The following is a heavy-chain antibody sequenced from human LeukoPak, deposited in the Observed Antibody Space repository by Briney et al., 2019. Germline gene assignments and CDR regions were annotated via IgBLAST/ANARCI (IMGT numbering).Heavy chain of an antibody. Sequence: SETLSLTCNVSGGSINNHHWSWIRQPPGKRLEWIAYVAYTGSAVYNPSLKSRVTISVDTSKNQFSLKLKSVTAADTAVYYCARHFGTWGQGTLVTVSS. D-gene: IGHD3/OR15-3a*01. CDR3: ARHFGT. CDR1: GGSINNHH. CDR2: VAYTGSA. V-gene: IGHV4-59*11. J-gene: IGHJ4*02.